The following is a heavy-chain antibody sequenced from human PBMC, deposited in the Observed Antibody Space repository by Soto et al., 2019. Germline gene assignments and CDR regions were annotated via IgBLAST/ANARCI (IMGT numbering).Heavy chain of an antibody. CDR1: GASISGFY. V-gene: IGHV4-4*07. CDR3: VRDGTKTLRDWFDP. D-gene: IGHD1-1*01. Sequence: SETLSLTCTVSGASISGFYWSWIRKSAGKGLEWIGRIYATGTTDYNPSLKSRAMMSVDTSKKQFSLKLRSVTAADTAVYYCVRDGTKTLRDWFDPWGQGISVTVSS. J-gene: IGHJ5*02. CDR2: IYATGTT.